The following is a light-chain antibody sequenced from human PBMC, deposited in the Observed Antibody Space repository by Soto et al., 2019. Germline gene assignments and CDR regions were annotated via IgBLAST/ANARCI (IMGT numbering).Light chain of an antibody. Sequence: QSALTQPASLSGSPGQSITISCTGTSSDIGAYDYVSWFQQHPGKAPKLMISEVTKRPSGVPDRFSGSKSGNTASLTVSGLQAEDEADYYCISYAAGNNYLVFGGGTKVTVL. CDR3: ISYAAGNNYLV. J-gene: IGLJ2*01. V-gene: IGLV2-8*01. CDR2: EVT. CDR1: SSDIGAYDY.